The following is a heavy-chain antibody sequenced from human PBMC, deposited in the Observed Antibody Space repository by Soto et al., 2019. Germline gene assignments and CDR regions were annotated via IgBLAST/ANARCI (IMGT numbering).Heavy chain of an antibody. CDR2: IYYSGST. D-gene: IGHD6-13*01. J-gene: IGHJ4*02. Sequence: KTSETLSLTCTVSGGSISSGDYYWSWIRQPPGKGLEWIGYIYYSGSTYYNPSLKSRVTISVDTSKNQFSLKLSSVTAADTAVYYCASDGYRRSWYVPFDYWGQGTLVTVSS. V-gene: IGHV4-30-4*01. CDR1: GGSISSGDYY. CDR3: ASDGYRRSWYVPFDY.